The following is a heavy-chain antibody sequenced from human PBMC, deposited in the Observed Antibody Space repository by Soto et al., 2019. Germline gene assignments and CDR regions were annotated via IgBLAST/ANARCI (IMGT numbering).Heavy chain of an antibody. CDR1: GGSISSSSYY. CDR2: IYYSGST. V-gene: IGHV4-39*01. Sequence: QLQLQESGPGLVKPSETLSLTCTVSGGSISSSSYYWGWIRQPPGKGLEWIGSIYYSGSTYYNPSLKSRVTISVDTSKNQVSLKLSSVTAADTAVYYCARRVAATVKIDYWGQGTLVTVSS. CDR3: ARRVAATVKIDY. D-gene: IGHD2-15*01. J-gene: IGHJ4*02.